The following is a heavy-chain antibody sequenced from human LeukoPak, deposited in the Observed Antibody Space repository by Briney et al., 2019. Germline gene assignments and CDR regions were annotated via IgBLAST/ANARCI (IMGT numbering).Heavy chain of an antibody. V-gene: IGHV1-18*01. CDR3: ARERYCSSTSCYWFDP. CDR2: ISAYNGNT. J-gene: IGHJ5*02. CDR1: GYTFTSYG. Sequence: ASVKVSCKASGYTFTSYGIGWVRQAPGQGLEWMGWISAYNGNTNYAQKLQGRVTMTTDTSTSTAYMELRSLRSDDTAVYYCARERYCSSTSCYWFDPWGQGTLVTVSS. D-gene: IGHD2-2*01.